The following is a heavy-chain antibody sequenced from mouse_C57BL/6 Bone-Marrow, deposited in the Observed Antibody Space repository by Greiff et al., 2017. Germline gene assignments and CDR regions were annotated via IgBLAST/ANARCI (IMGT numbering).Heavy chain of an antibody. D-gene: IGHD3-1*01. CDR1: GYTFTDYY. J-gene: IGHJ3*01. CDR2: INPNNGGT. V-gene: IGHV1-26*01. CDR3: ARSRGSPWFAY. Sequence: VQLQQSGPELVKPGASVKISCKASGYTFTDYYMNWVKQSHGKSLEWIGDINPNNGGTSYNQKFKGKATLTVDKSSSTAYMELRSLTSEDSAVYYCARSRGSPWFAYWGQGTLVTVSA.